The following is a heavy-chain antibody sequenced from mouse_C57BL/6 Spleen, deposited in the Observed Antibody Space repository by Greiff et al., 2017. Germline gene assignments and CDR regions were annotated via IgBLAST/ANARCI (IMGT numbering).Heavy chain of an antibody. D-gene: IGHD2-3*01. V-gene: IGHV1-55*01. CDR1: GYTFTSYW. J-gene: IGHJ2*01. CDR2: IYPGSGST. CDR3: ARRVYDGHSYYFDY. Sequence: QVQLQQPGAELVKPGASVKMSCKASGYTFTSYWITWVKQRPGQGLEWIGDIYPGSGSTYYNEKFKSKATLTVDTSSSTAYMQLSSLTSEDSAVXYCARRVYDGHSYYFDYWGQGTTLTVSS.